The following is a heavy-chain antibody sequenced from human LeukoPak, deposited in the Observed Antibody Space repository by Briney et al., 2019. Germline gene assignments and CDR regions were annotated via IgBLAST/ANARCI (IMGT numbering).Heavy chain of an antibody. CDR2: VSVSGDGI. V-gene: IGHV3-48*03. D-gene: IGHD3-10*01. Sequence: GGSLRLSCVGSGFSFSSFEYNWVRQAPGKGLEWVSYVSVSGDGIHHADSVKGRFTISRDNAKNSVFLQMNSLRAEDTAIYYCARDRSIIMDRGTPDAFDIWGQGTMVTVSS. CDR3: ARDRSIIMDRGTPDAFDI. J-gene: IGHJ3*02. CDR1: GFSFSSFE.